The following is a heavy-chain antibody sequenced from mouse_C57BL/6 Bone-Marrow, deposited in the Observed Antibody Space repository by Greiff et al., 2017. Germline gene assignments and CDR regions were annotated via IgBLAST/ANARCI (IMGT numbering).Heavy chain of an antibody. V-gene: IGHV10-1*01. Sequence: EVKLVESGGGLVQPKGSLKLSCAASGFSFNTYAMNWVRQAPGKGLEWVARIRSKSNNYATYYADSVKDRFTISRDDSESMLYLQMNNLKTEDTAMYYCVRQGNSDYYAMDYWGQGTSVTVSS. CDR2: IRSKSNNYAT. CDR3: VRQGNSDYYAMDY. D-gene: IGHD2-1*01. J-gene: IGHJ4*01. CDR1: GFSFNTYA.